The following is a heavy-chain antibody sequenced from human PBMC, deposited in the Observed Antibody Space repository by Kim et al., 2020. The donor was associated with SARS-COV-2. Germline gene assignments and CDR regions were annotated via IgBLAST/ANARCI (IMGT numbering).Heavy chain of an antibody. J-gene: IGHJ4*02. D-gene: IGHD6-13*01. V-gene: IGHV4-59*08. Sequence: KSRVTISVDTSKNQFSLKLSSVTAADTAVYYCARRRWGTPYSSSWYYFDYWGQGTLVTVSS. CDR3: ARRRWGTPYSSSWYYFDY.